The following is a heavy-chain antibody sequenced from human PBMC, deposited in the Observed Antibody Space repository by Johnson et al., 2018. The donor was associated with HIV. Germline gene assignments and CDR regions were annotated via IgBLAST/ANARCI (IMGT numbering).Heavy chain of an antibody. CDR3: ARGGYYYDSSGEDAFDI. CDR1: GFTVSSNY. J-gene: IGHJ3*02. V-gene: IGHV3-7*03. Sequence: VQLVESGGGLIQPGGSLRLSCAASGFTVSSNYMSWVRQAPGKGLEWVANIKQDGSEKYYEDSVKGRFTISRDNAKNSVYLQMSSLRAEDTAVYYCARGGYYYDSSGEDAFDIWGQGTMVTVSS. D-gene: IGHD3-22*01. CDR2: IKQDGSEK.